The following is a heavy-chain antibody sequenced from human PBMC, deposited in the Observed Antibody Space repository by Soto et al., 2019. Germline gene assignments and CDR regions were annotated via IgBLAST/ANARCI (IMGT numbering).Heavy chain of an antibody. CDR2: IIPIVGTA. CDR1: GGTCSSDA. Sequence: QVQLVQSGAEVKKPGSSVKVSCKASGGTCSSDAIRWVRPAPVQGLEWMGVIIPIVGTANYAQKFQGRVTITADTSTSTAYSELRSLRSEDKAVYDCARDNKYYYGSGSYSIGGDDYYYCMDVGGQVTTVTVSS. D-gene: IGHD3-10*01. J-gene: IGHJ6*02. V-gene: IGHV1-69*06. CDR3: ARDNKYYYGSGSYSIGGDDYYYCMDV.